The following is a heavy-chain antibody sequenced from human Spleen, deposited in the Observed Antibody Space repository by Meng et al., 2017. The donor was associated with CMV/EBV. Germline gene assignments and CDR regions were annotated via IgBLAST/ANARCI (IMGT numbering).Heavy chain of an antibody. CDR1: GLTFSAYW. D-gene: IGHD2-21*02. CDR3: ARESVRRIAVVTAGYFDY. CDR2: IKQDGSGK. J-gene: IGHJ4*02. V-gene: IGHV3-7*01. Sequence: GESLKISCAASGLTFSAYWMSWVRQNPGRGLEWVANIKQDGSGKYYVDSVKGRFTIFRDNAKNSVYLQMNSLRVEDTAVYYCARESVRRIAVVTAGYFDYWGQGALVTVSS.